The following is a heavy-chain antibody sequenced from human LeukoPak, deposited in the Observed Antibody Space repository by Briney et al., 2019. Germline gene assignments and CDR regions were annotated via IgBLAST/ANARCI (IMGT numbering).Heavy chain of an antibody. D-gene: IGHD2-2*01. CDR3: ARIRYCGGISCYYIDY. Sequence: ASMKVSCKTSGYTFTGYYMHWVRQAPGQGLEWMGWIDPNTGDSNYVQKFQGRVTMTRDTSISTAYMELSRLRSDDTAFYYCARIRYCGGISCYYIDYWGQGTLVTVSA. J-gene: IGHJ4*02. CDR1: GYTFTGYY. V-gene: IGHV1-2*02. CDR2: IDPNTGDS.